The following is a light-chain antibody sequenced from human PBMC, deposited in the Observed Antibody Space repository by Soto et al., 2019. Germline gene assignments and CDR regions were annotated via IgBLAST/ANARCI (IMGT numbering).Light chain of an antibody. CDR2: AAS. CDR1: QSVSSNF. CDR3: QQYGSSSRT. V-gene: IGKV3-20*01. J-gene: IGKJ1*01. Sequence: EIVLTQSPGTLSLSPGERATLPCRASQSVSSNFLAWYQQKPVQAPRLLIYAASNRAPGIPDRFEGSGSGTEFTLTITKLEPEDLAVYYCQQYGSSSRTFGQGTKVELK.